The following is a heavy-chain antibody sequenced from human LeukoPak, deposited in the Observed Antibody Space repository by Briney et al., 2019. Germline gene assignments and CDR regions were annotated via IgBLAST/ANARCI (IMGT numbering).Heavy chain of an antibody. CDR3: AREPRYCSSTSCYDDASDI. CDR2: IYTSGST. J-gene: IGHJ3*02. CDR1: GGSISSGSYY. V-gene: IGHV4-61*02. Sequence: SQTLSLTCTVSGGSISSGSYYWSWIRQPAGKGLEWIGRIYTSGSTNYNPSLKSRVTISVERSKNQFPLKLSSVTAADTAVYYCAREPRYCSSTSCYDDASDIWGQGTMVTVSS. D-gene: IGHD2-2*01.